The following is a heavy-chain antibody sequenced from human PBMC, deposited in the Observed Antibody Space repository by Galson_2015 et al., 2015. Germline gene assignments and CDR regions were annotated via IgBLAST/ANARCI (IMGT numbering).Heavy chain of an antibody. D-gene: IGHD3-10*01. J-gene: IGHJ4*02. CDR2: ISSSGSTI. V-gene: IGHV3-11*01. CDR3: ARDVGGSRGYYYGSGVDY. CDR1: GFTFSDYY. Sequence: SLRLSCAASGFTFSDYYMSWLRQAPGKGLEWVSYISSSGSTIYYADSVKGRFTISRDNAKNSLYLQMNSLRAEDTAVYYCARDVGGSRGYYYGSGVDYWGQGTLVTVSS.